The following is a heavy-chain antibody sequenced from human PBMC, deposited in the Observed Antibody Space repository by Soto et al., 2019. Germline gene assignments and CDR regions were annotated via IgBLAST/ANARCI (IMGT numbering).Heavy chain of an antibody. D-gene: IGHD3-22*01. Sequence: SETLSLTCTVSGGSISSGDYYWSWIGQPPGKGLEWIGYIYYSGSTYYNPSLKSRVTISVDTSKNQFSLKLSSVTAADTAVYYCARGPTYYDSSGYVDPWGQGTLVTVSS. CDR2: IYYSGST. V-gene: IGHV4-30-4*01. CDR1: GGSISSGDYY. CDR3: ARGPTYYDSSGYVDP. J-gene: IGHJ5*02.